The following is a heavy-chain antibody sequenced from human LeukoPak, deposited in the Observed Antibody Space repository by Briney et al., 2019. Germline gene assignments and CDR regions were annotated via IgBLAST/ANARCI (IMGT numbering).Heavy chain of an antibody. D-gene: IGHD3-10*01. CDR2: IYYSGST. Sequence: PSETLSLTCTVSGGSISSYYWSWIRQPPGKGLEWIGYIYYSGSTNYNPSLKSRVTISVDTSKNQFSLKLSSVTAADTAVYYCARGVEFSFGELFGYYMDVWGKGTTVTVSS. V-gene: IGHV4-59*01. CDR3: ARGVEFSFGELFGYYMDV. J-gene: IGHJ6*03. CDR1: GGSISSYY.